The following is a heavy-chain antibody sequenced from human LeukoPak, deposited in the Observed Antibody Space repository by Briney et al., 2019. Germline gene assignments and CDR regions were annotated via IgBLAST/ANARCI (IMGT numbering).Heavy chain of an antibody. Sequence: GASVKVSCKASGGTFSSYAISWVRQAPGQGLEWMGGIIPIFGTANYAQKFQGRVTITADESTSTAYMELSSLRSEDTAVYYCARVREYGDYGAFDIWGQGTMVTVSS. CDR3: ARVREYGDYGAFDI. J-gene: IGHJ3*02. CDR1: GGTFSSYA. V-gene: IGHV1-69*13. CDR2: IIPIFGTA. D-gene: IGHD4-17*01.